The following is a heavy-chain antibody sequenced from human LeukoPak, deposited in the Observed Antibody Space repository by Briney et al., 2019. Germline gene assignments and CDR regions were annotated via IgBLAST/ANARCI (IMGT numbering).Heavy chain of an antibody. CDR3: ATKRGVDVYCSSTSCHWFDP. CDR1: GGTFSSYA. CDR2: CIPIFGTA. Sequence: SVKLSCKASGGTFSSYAVSWLRQAPGQGLEWMGGCIPIFGTANYAKKYQRRVTITAAASTTPTYKELCNLRSEDTAAYYCATKRGVDVYCSSTSCHWFDPWGQGTLVTVSS. V-gene: IGHV1-69*01. D-gene: IGHD2-2*01. J-gene: IGHJ5*01.